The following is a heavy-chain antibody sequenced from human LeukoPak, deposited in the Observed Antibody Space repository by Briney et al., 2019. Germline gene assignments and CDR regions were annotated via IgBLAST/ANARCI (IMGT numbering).Heavy chain of an antibody. CDR3: ASPSTYYYDSSGYYRPDAFDI. CDR1: GGSISSYY. CDR2: IYYSGST. Sequence: SETLSLTCTGSGGSISSYYWSWIRQPPGKGLEWIGYIYYSGSTNYNPSLKSRVTISVDTSKNQFSLKLSSVPAADTAVYYCASPSTYYYDSSGYYRPDAFDIWGQGTMVTVSS. J-gene: IGHJ3*02. D-gene: IGHD3-22*01. V-gene: IGHV4-59*01.